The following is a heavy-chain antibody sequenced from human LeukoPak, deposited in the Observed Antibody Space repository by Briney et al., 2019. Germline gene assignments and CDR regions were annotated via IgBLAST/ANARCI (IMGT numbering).Heavy chain of an antibody. CDR1: GFTFSSYA. J-gene: IGHJ4*02. D-gene: IGHD2/OR15-2a*01. CDR3: AKDGSSIFDPDYFDY. CDR2: ISYDGSNK. Sequence: GGSLRLSCAASGFTFSSYAMHWVRQAPGKGLEWVAVISYDGSNKYYADSVKGRFTISRDNSKNTLYLQMNSLRAEDTAVYYCAKDGSSIFDPDYFDYWGQGTLVTVSS. V-gene: IGHV3-30-3*02.